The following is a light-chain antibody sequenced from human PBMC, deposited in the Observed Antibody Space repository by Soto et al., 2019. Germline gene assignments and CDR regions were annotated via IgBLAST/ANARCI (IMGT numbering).Light chain of an antibody. CDR1: QSVYSD. J-gene: IGKJ2*01. Sequence: EIVVTQFPATLSVSPGERVTLSCRASQSVYSDLAWYQQKLGQAPRLLIYSASARVTGVPARFNGGGSGTEFTLTINSLQSEDFAFYYCQQVNSWPYTFGQGTKLELK. V-gene: IGKV3-15*01. CDR2: SAS. CDR3: QQVNSWPYT.